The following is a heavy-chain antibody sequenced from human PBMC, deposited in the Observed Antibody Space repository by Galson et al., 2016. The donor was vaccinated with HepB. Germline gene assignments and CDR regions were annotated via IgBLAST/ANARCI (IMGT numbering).Heavy chain of an antibody. V-gene: IGHV3-23*01. J-gene: IGHJ6*02. CDR2: ITGSGGGT. Sequence: RLSCAASGFTFSSYALSWVRQAPGKGLEWVSAITGSGGGTYYADSVKGRFTVSRDNSKNTLFLQMNSLSAEDTAVYYCARDPGALYNHLGSDVNQYGMDVWGQGTTVTVSS. CDR3: ARDPGALYNHLGSDVNQYGMDV. CDR1: GFTFSSYA. D-gene: IGHD3-3*02.